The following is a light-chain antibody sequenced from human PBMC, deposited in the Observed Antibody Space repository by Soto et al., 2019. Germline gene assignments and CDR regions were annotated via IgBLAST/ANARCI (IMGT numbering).Light chain of an antibody. V-gene: IGLV2-14*01. CDR3: TSYTGSSSPWV. J-gene: IGLJ3*02. CDR2: DVS. Sequence: QSALTQPASVSGSPGQSITISCTGTSSDVGGYNYVSWYQQHPGKAPKLMIYDVSIRPSGVSNRFSGSKSANTASLTISGLQAEDEAHYYCTSYTGSSSPWVFGGGTKLTVL. CDR1: SSDVGGYNY.